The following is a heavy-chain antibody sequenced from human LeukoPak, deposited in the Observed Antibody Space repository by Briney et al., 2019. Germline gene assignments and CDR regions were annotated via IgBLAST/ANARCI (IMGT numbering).Heavy chain of an antibody. Sequence: PGGSLRLSCAASGFTVSTNYMSWVRQAPGRGLEWVSVIYSGGNTYYADSVKGRFTISRDNSKNALFLQMNSLRAEDTAIYYCVKGGFTYYDDWGQGTLVTVSS. D-gene: IGHD3-22*01. J-gene: IGHJ4*02. CDR1: GFTVSTNY. V-gene: IGHV3-53*01. CDR2: IYSGGNT. CDR3: VKGGFTYYDD.